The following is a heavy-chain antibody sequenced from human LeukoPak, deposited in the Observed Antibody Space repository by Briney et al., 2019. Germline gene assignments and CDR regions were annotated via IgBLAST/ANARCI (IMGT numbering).Heavy chain of an antibody. Sequence: PGGSLRLSCAASGFTFSSYAMHWVRQAPGKGLEWVTIISYDGSNKYYADSVKGRFTISRDNAKNSLYLQMNSLRAEDTAVYYCARSQWFGELAWFDPWGQGTLVTVSS. J-gene: IGHJ5*02. V-gene: IGHV3-30*04. CDR2: ISYDGSNK. CDR3: ARSQWFGELAWFDP. CDR1: GFTFSSYA. D-gene: IGHD3-10*01.